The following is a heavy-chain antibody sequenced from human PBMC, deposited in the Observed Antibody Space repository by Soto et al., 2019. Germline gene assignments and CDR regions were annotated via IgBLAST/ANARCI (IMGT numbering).Heavy chain of an antibody. Sequence: ASVKVSCKASGYTFTSYGISWVRQAPGQGLKWMGWISAYNGNTNYAQKLQGRVTMTTDTSTSTAYMELRSLRSDDTAVYYCARSYSNYGGYYYYYYMDVWGKGTTVTVSS. D-gene: IGHD4-4*01. J-gene: IGHJ6*03. CDR3: ARSYSNYGGYYYYYYMDV. CDR1: GYTFTSYG. V-gene: IGHV1-18*01. CDR2: ISAYNGNT.